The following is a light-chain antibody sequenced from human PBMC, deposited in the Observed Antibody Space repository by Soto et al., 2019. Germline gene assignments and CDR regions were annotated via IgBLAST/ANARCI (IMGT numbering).Light chain of an antibody. J-gene: IGLJ3*02. V-gene: IGLV7-43*01. CDR2: STS. CDR1: TGAVTSGYY. CDR3: LLYYGGAQPWV. Sequence: AVVTQEPSLTVSPGGTVTLTCSSSTGAVTSGYYPSWFQQKPGQAPRPLIYSTSNKHSWTPARFSGSLLGGKAALTLSGVQPEDEAEYYCLLYYGGAQPWVFGGGTKVTVL.